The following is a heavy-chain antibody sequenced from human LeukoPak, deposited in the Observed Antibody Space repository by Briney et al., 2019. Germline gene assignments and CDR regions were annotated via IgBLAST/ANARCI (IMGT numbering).Heavy chain of an antibody. D-gene: IGHD1-1*01. CDR2: IYSSGNT. CDR3: ARHLSGTTMSHYFDF. Sequence: KPSGTLSLTCAVSGASISSNNWWSWVRLSPGKGLEWIASIYSSGNTHSNPSLKSRVSISVDTSKNQVSLKLYSVTASDAAIYYCARHLSGTTMSHYFDFWGQGTLVTVSS. CDR1: GASISSNNW. V-gene: IGHV4-4*02. J-gene: IGHJ4*02.